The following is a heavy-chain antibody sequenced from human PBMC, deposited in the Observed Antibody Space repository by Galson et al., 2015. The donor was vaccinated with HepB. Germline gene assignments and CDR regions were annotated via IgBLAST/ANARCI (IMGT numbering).Heavy chain of an antibody. D-gene: IGHD1-26*01. J-gene: IGHJ3*02. V-gene: IGHV6-1*01. CDR3: ARDLYSEKYYAFDI. CDR2: TYYRSRWSN. CDR1: GDSVSSDSAA. Sequence: CAISGDSVSSDSAAWNWIRQSPSGGLEWLGRTYYRSRWSNDYAVSVKSRITINSDTSKNQFSLQLKSVTPEDTAIYFCARDLYSEKYYAFDIWGQGTMVTVSS.